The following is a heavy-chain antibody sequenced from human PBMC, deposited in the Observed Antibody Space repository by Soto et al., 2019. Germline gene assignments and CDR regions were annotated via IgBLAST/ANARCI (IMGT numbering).Heavy chain of an antibody. V-gene: IGHV1-69*13. CDR1: GGTFSSYA. Sequence: SVKVSCKASGGTFSSYAISWVRQAPGQGLEWMGGIIPIFGTANYAQKFQGRVTITADESTSTAYMELSSLRSEDTAVYYCARGGPYYYDSSGYYPCDYWGQGTLVTVSS. J-gene: IGHJ4*02. CDR3: ARGGPYYYDSSGYYPCDY. D-gene: IGHD3-22*01. CDR2: IIPIFGTA.